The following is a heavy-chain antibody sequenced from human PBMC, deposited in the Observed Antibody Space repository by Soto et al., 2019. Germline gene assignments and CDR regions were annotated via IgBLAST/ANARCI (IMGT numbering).Heavy chain of an antibody. V-gene: IGHV3-15*01. CDR1: GFTFANAW. CDR2: IKSKTDGGTT. Sequence: GGSLRLSCAGSGFTFANAWMSWVRQAPGRGLEWVGRIKSKTDGGTTDFAAPVKGRFSISRDDSKKMVFLQMDSLKTEDTAVYYCTTDFGSTSYGFDYWGQGALVTVSS. CDR3: TTDFGSTSYGFDY. J-gene: IGHJ4*02. D-gene: IGHD5-18*01.